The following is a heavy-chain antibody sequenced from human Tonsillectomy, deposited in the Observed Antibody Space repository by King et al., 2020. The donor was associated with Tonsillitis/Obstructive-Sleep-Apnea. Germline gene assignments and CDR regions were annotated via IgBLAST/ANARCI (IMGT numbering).Heavy chain of an antibody. CDR2: IYYNGST. CDR1: GGSISSSRYY. CDR3: AQLSPYCSGGSCYPSALGY. Sequence: QLQESGPGLVKPSETLSLTCTVSGGSISSSRYYWGWIRQPPGKGLEWIGSIYYNGSTYYNPSLKSRVTISVDTSKNQFSLKLSSVTAADTAVYYCAQLSPYCSGGSCYPSALGYWGQGTLVTVSS. D-gene: IGHD2-15*01. J-gene: IGHJ4*02. V-gene: IGHV4-39*01.